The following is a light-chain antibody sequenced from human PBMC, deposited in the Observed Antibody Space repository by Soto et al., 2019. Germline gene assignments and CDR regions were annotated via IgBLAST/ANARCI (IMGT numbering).Light chain of an antibody. V-gene: IGLV2-14*01. CDR1: SNDIGGYNY. J-gene: IGLJ2*01. CDR3: SSYTSSSPLV. Sequence: ALTQPASVSGSPGQSITFSCTGTSNDIGGYNYVSWYQQHPGKAPKLMIFDVSNRPSGVSYRFSGSKSGNTASLTISGLQAEEEADYYCSSYTSSSPLVFGGGTKLTVL. CDR2: DVS.